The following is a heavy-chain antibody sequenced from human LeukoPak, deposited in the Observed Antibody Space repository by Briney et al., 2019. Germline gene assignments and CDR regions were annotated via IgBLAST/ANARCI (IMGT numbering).Heavy chain of an antibody. CDR1: GGSFSSGDYY. CDR2: IYYSGIT. J-gene: IGHJ5*02. CDR3: ARGGYYYDSSGYYYVNWFDP. D-gene: IGHD3-22*01. V-gene: IGHV4-30-4*08. Sequence: SETLSLTCTVSGGSFSSGDYYWSWIRQPPGRGLEWIGYIYYSGITYYNPSLKSRLTISLDTSKNQFSLQLSSVTAADTAVYYCARGGYYYDSSGYYYVNWFDPWGQGTLVTVSS.